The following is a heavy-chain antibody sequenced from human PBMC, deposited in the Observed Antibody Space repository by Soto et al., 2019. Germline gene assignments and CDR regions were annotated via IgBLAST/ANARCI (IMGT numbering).Heavy chain of an antibody. CDR3: ARGGLLPDY. CDR2: ISHSGST. V-gene: IGHV4-30-2*01. Sequence: QLQLQESGSGLVKPSQTLSLTCAVSGGSISSGGYSWSWIRQPPGKGLEWIGYISHSGSTYFNPSLKGRVTISLDRSKTQFSLERSSVTAADTAVSYCARGGLLPDYWGQGTLVTVSS. D-gene: IGHD6-19*01. CDR1: GGSISSGGYS. J-gene: IGHJ4*02.